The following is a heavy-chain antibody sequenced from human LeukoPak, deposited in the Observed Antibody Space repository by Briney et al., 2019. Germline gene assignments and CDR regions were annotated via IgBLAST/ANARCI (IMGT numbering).Heavy chain of an antibody. CDR2: IWYDGSNK. J-gene: IGHJ5*02. D-gene: IGHD5-18*01. Sequence: PGGSLRLSCAASGFTFSSYGMHWVRQAPGKGLEWVAVIWYDGSNKYYADSVKGRFTISRDNSKNTLYLQMNSLRAEDTAVYYCARGDTAMALDPWGQGTLVTVSS. V-gene: IGHV3-33*08. CDR1: GFTFSSYG. CDR3: ARGDTAMALDP.